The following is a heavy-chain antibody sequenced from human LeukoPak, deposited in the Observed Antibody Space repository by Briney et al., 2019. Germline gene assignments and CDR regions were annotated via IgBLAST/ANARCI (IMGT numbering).Heavy chain of an antibody. V-gene: IGHV1-46*01. J-gene: IGHJ6*03. CDR2: INPSGGSA. Sequence: ASVKVSCKASGYTFTSYYMHWVRQAPRQGLEWMGIINPSGGSASYAQKFQGRVTMTRDTSTSTVYMELSSLRSDDTAVYYCAKAGRAAAGGYMDVWGKGTTVTISS. CDR3: AKAGRAAAGGYMDV. CDR1: GYTFTSYY. D-gene: IGHD6-13*01.